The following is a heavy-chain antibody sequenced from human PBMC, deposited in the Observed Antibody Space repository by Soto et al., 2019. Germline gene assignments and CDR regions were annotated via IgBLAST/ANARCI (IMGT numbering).Heavy chain of an antibody. J-gene: IGHJ4*02. CDR2: INAGNGNT. Sequence: ASVKVSCKASGYTFTGYYMHWVRQAPGQRLEWMGWINAGNGNTKYSQKFQGRVTITRDTSASTAYMELSSLRSEDTAVYYCARSTWIQLWLGGLGYWGQGTLVTVSS. CDR3: ARSTWIQLWLGGLGY. V-gene: IGHV1-3*01. D-gene: IGHD5-18*01. CDR1: GYTFTGYY.